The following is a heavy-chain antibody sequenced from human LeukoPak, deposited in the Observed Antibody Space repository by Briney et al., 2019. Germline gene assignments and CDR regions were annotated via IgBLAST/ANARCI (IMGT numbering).Heavy chain of an antibody. D-gene: IGHD5-24*01. J-gene: IGHJ4*02. CDR2: ISSSSSTI. V-gene: IGHV3-48*01. Sequence: PVGSLRLSCAASGFTFSSYSMNWVRQAPGKGLEWVSYISSSSSTIYYADSVKGRFTISRDNAKNSLYLQMNSLRAEDTAVYYCAREGGGYINRGFDYWGQGTLVTVSS. CDR3: AREGGGYINRGFDY. CDR1: GFTFSSYS.